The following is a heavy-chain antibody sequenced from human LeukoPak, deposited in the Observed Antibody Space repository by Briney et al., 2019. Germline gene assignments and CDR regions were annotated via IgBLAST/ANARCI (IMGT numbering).Heavy chain of an antibody. CDR2: ISSDGNSK. CDR3: ARVSVFGVVIPPDF. V-gene: IGHV3-30*01. CDR1: GFTFSRYA. Sequence: GGSLRLSCAASGFTFSRYAIHWVRQAPGKGLEWVAVISSDGNSKYYADSVKGRFTISRDNSKNTLYLQMNSLRAEDTAVYYCARVSVFGVVIPPDFWGQGTLVTVSS. D-gene: IGHD3-3*01. J-gene: IGHJ4*02.